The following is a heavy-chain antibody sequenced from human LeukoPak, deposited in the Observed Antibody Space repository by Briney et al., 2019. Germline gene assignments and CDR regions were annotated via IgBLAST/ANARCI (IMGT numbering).Heavy chain of an antibody. CDR3: ARDRVEYGSYAYNWFDP. CDR2: MNPNSGNT. CDR1: GYTFTSYD. D-gene: IGHD1-26*01. J-gene: IGHJ5*02. V-gene: IGHV1-8*01. Sequence: ASVKVSCTASGYTFTSYDINGVRQATGQGLEWMGWMNPNSGNTGYAQKFQGRVTMTRNTSISTAYMELSSLRSEDTAVYYCARDRVEYGSYAYNWFDPWGQGTLVTVSS.